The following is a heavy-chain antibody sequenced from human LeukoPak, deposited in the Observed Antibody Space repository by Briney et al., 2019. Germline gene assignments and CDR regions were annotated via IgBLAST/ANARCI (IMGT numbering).Heavy chain of an antibody. D-gene: IGHD2-15*01. CDR2: IYHSGST. CDR3: ARVTGYCSGGSCYPDY. Sequence: SETLSLTCTVSGYSISSGYYWGWIRQPPGKGLEWIGSIYHSGSTYYNPSLKSRVTISVDTSKNQFSLKLSPVTAADTAVYYCARVTGYCSGGSCYPDYWGQGTLVTVSS. V-gene: IGHV4-38-2*02. J-gene: IGHJ4*02. CDR1: GYSISSGYY.